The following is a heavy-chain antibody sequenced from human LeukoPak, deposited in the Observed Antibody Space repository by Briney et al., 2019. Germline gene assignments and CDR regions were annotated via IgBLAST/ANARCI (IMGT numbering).Heavy chain of an antibody. CDR3: ALHWHRGLTAVDY. CDR2: INPNSGGT. Sequence: ASVKVSCKASGYNFTGYYMHWVRQAPGQGLEWMGWINPNSGGTNYAQKFQGRVTMTRDTSISTAYMELSRLRSDDTAVYYCALHWHRGLTAVDYWGQGTLVTVSS. CDR1: GYNFTGYY. J-gene: IGHJ4*02. V-gene: IGHV1-2*02. D-gene: IGHD2-21*02.